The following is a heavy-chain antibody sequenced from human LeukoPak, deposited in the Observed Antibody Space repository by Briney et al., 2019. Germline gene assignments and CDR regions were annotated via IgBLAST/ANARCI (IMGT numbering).Heavy chain of an antibody. J-gene: IGHJ3*02. CDR1: GFTFSSYA. CDR2: ISGSGGST. D-gene: IGHD5-24*01. V-gene: IGHV3-23*01. CDR3: AKEMGLKGDGYNRYAFDI. Sequence: GGSLRLSCAASGFTFSSYAMSWVRQAPGKGLEWVSAISGSGGSTYYADSVKGRFTISRDNSKNTLYLQMNSLRAEDTAVYYCAKEMGLKGDGYNRYAFDIWGQGTMVTVSS.